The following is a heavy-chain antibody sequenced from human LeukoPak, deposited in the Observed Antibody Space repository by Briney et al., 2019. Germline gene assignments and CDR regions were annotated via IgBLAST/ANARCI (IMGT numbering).Heavy chain of an antibody. CDR1: GFTFSSYA. J-gene: IGHJ4*02. V-gene: IGHV3-23*01. CDR3: AKNTYGSGSYYNIDY. CDR2: ISGSGGRT. D-gene: IGHD3-10*01. Sequence: PGGSLRLSCAASGFTFSSYAMSWVRQAPGKGMEWVSAISGSGGRTYYADSVQGRFTISRDNSKNTLYLQMNSLRAEDTAVYYCAKNTYGSGSYYNIDYWGQGTLVTVSS.